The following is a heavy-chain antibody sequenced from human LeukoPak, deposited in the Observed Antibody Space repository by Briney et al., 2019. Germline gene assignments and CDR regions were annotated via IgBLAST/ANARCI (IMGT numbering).Heavy chain of an antibody. V-gene: IGHV4-39*01. Sequence: SETLSLTCTVSGASISSSSYSWGGIRQPPGKGLGWIGGVYYSGETHYNPSLSSRVTISVDVSKNQYSLKLSSVTAADTAVYYCAKTGYGGNPFDSWGQGTQVTVSS. CDR3: AKTGYGGNPFDS. D-gene: IGHD4-23*01. J-gene: IGHJ4*02. CDR2: VYYSGET. CDR1: GASISSSSYS.